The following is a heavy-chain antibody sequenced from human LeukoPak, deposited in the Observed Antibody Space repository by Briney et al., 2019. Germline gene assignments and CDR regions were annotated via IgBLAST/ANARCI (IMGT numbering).Heavy chain of an antibody. D-gene: IGHD6-13*01. V-gene: IGHV4-61*01. CDR3: ATSRYSSSWYPNY. CDR1: GGSISSGSYY. CDR2: IYYSGST. J-gene: IGHJ4*02. Sequence: SETLSLTCTVSGGSISSGSYYWSWIRQPPGKGLEWIGYIYYSGSTNYNPSLKSRVTISVDTSKNQFSLKLSSVTAADTAVYYCATSRYSSSWYPNYWGQGTLVTVSS.